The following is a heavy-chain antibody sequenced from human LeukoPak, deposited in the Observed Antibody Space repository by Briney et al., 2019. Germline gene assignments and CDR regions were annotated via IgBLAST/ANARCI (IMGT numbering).Heavy chain of an antibody. D-gene: IGHD1-26*01. CDR2: IYSGGST. CDR3: AREPSGDFDY. V-gene: IGHV3-66*02. Sequence: TGGSLRVSCAASGFTFRTNYMSWVRQAPGKGLEWVSVIYSGGSTSYADSVKGRFTISRDNSKNTLYLQMDSPRAEDTAVYYCAREPSGDFDYRGQGTLVTVAS. CDR1: GFTFRTNY. J-gene: IGHJ4*02.